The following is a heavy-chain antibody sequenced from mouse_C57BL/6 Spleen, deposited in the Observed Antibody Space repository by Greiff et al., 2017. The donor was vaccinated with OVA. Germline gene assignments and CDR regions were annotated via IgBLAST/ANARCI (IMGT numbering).Heavy chain of an antibody. CDR3: VVYYGNWGFAY. V-gene: IGHV10-1*01. CDR2: IRSKSNNYAT. CDR1: GFSFNTYA. Sequence: DAGGGLVQPKGSLTLSCAASGFSFNTYAMNWVRQAPGKGLEWVARIRSKSNNYATYYADSVKDRFTISRDDSESMLYLQMNNLKTEDTAMYYCVVYYGNWGFAYWGQGTLVTVSA. D-gene: IGHD2-1*01. J-gene: IGHJ3*01.